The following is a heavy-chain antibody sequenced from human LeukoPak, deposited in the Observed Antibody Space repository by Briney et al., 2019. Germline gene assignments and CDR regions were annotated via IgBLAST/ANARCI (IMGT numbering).Heavy chain of an antibody. Sequence: SETLSLTCTVSGGSISSYYWSWIRQPAGKGLESIGHISTSGSTNYNPSLKSRVTMSVDTSKNQFSLKLSSVTAADTAVYYCARGNSPVLRFLEWLFYYYYMDVWGKGTTVTVSS. CDR2: ISTSGST. CDR1: GGSISSYY. CDR3: ARGNSPVLRFLEWLFYYYYMDV. V-gene: IGHV4-4*07. D-gene: IGHD3-3*01. J-gene: IGHJ6*03.